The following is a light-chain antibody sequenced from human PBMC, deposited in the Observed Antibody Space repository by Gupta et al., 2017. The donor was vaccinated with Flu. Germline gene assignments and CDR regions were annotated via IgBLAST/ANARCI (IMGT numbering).Light chain of an antibody. CDR2: DTS. V-gene: IGKV3-11*01. CDR1: QSVGLY. CDR3: QQRGNWPPPT. Sequence: VALTQSPAVLSLSPGERATLSCRASQSVGLYLAWYQQKPGQAPRLLIYDTSTRATGIPPRFGGSGSGTDFNLTISNIEPEDFAMYYCQQRGNWPPPTFGGGTLVDI. J-gene: IGKJ4*01.